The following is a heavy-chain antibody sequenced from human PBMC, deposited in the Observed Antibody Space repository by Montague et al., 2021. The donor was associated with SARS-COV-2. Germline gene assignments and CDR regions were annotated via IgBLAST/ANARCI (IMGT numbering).Heavy chain of an antibody. CDR1: GFSLSTSGVG. CDR2: IYCDDDK. D-gene: IGHD3-3*01. CDR3: ARRITIYAFDI. Sequence: PALVKPTQTLTLTCTFSGFSLSTSGVGVGWIRQPPGKALEWLALIYCDDDKRYSPSLKSRLTITKDTSKNQVVLTMNNMDPVDTATYYCARRITIYAFDIWGRGTMVTGSS. V-gene: IGHV2-5*02. J-gene: IGHJ3*02.